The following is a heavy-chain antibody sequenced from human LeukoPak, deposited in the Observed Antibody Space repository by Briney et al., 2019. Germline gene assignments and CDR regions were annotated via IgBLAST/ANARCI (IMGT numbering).Heavy chain of an antibody. Sequence: GGSLRLSCAASGFIFSNYGMSWVRQAPGKGLEWVSAIRGNAGTTYYADSVKGRFTIFRDNSKNMLYLQMNSLRVEDTAVYYCAKEIYGDSTGGRFQQWGQGTLVTVSS. D-gene: IGHD4-17*01. CDR2: IRGNAGTT. CDR3: AKEIYGDSTGGRFQQ. J-gene: IGHJ1*01. V-gene: IGHV3-23*01. CDR1: GFIFSNYG.